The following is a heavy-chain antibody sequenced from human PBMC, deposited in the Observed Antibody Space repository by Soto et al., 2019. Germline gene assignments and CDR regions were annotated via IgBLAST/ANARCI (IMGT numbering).Heavy chain of an antibody. Sequence: ASVKVSFKTSGYTFSNYGITWVRQAPGQPLEWLGWISLYSDGTNYAQKFQGRVSMTTDTSTTTAYMELRSLRSDDTAVYYCARVVPGAEAWFGPWGQGILVTVSS. CDR2: ISLYSDGT. J-gene: IGHJ5*02. CDR1: GYTFSNYG. V-gene: IGHV1-18*01. CDR3: ARVVPGAEAWFGP. D-gene: IGHD2-2*01.